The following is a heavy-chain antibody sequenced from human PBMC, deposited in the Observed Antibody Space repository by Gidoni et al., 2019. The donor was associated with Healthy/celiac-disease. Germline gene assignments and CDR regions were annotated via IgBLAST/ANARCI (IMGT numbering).Heavy chain of an antibody. CDR1: GGSFSGYY. V-gene: IGHV4-34*01. CDR3: ARGPSIRYFVPSGLGPLFDY. J-gene: IGHJ4*02. Sequence: QVQLQQWGAGLLKPSETLSLTCAVYGGSFSGYYWSGIRQPPGRGLEWIGEINHSGSTNYNPSLTSRVTISVDTSKNQFSLRLSSVTAADTAVYYCARGPSIRYFVPSGLGPLFDYWGQGTLVTVSS. CDR2: INHSGST. D-gene: IGHD3-9*01.